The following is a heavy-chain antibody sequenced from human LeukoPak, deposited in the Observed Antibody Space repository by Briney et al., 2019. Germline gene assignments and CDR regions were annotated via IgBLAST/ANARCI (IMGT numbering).Heavy chain of an antibody. CDR2: IASDGSKN. CDR1: GFSFSYHG. J-gene: IGHJ1*01. D-gene: IGHD3-22*01. CDR3: ATYSSLNRREFQY. V-gene: IGHV3-30*03. Sequence: GGPLRLSCAASGFSFSYHGMHWVRQAPGKGLEWVALIASDGSKNDYTDSVRGRFTISRDNSKNTLYLQMNSLRAEDTAVYYCATYSSLNRREFQYWGQGTLLTVSS.